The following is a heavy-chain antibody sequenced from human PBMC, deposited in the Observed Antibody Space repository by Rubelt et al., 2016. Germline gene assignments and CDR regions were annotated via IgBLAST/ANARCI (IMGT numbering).Heavy chain of an antibody. Sequence: QLQLQESGPGRVKPSETLSLSCTVSGGSISSPSFFWGWIRQPPGKGLEWIGSIHYSGSTYYNPSLTSRVTISVDTAKNQFSLKLSSVTAAETAVYYWARQPWIQHPWYFDQWGQRTLVTVSS. CDR1: GGSISSPSFF. CDR2: IHYSGST. CDR3: ARQPWIQHPWYFDQ. V-gene: IGHV4-39*01. J-gene: IGHJ4*02. D-gene: IGHD5-18*01.